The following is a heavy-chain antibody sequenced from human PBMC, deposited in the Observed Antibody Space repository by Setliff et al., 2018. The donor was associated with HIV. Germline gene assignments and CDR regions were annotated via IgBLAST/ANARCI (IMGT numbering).Heavy chain of an antibody. CDR2: INHSGDT. V-gene: IGHV4-4*02. CDR1: GGSISSSNW. D-gene: IGHD2-21*02. J-gene: IGHJ6*03. Sequence: PSETLSLTCTVSGGSISSSNWWGWIRQSPGKGLEWIGEINHSGDTNYNPSLKSRVTISVDTSKNQFSLKVTSVTAADTAVYYCTRDLWGDDYYYNNMDVWGKGTTVTVSS. CDR3: TRDLWGDDYYYNNMDV.